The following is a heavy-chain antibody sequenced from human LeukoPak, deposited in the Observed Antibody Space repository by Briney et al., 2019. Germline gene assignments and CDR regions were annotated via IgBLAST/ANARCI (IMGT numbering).Heavy chain of an antibody. J-gene: IGHJ4*02. Sequence: SETLSLTCAVSGGSISSSNWWSWVRQPPGKGLEWIGEIYHSGSTNYNPSLKSRVTISVDKSKNQFSLKLSSVTAADTAVYYCARGYSYGYGFDYFDYWGQGTLVTVSS. CDR2: IYHSGST. D-gene: IGHD5-18*01. CDR1: GGSISSSNW. CDR3: ARGYSYGYGFDYFDY. V-gene: IGHV4-4*02.